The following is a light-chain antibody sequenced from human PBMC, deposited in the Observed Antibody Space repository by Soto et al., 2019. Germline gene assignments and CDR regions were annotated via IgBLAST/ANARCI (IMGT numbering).Light chain of an antibody. V-gene: IGKV3-20*01. CDR1: QSVTSSS. CDR3: LQHSGTSPKT. J-gene: IGKJ1*01. CDR2: AAS. Sequence: EIVLTQSPGTLSLSPGERATLSCRASQSVTSSSLAWYQQKPGQAPRLLIYAASSRATGIPARFSGSGSGTDFTLTISRLEPEDFAVYYCLQHSGTSPKTFGQGTKVDIK.